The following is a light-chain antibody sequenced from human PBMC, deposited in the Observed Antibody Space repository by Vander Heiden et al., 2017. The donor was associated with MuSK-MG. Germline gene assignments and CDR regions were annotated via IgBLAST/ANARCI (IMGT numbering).Light chain of an antibody. CDR2: GAS. Sequence: EIVLTQSPGTLSLSPGERATLSCRASQSVSSSYLAWYQQNPGQAPRLLIYGASSRATGIPDRFSGRGSGTDFTLTISRLEPEVCAVYDGQQYGSAPYTFGQGTKVEIK. CDR3: QQYGSAPYT. J-gene: IGKJ2*01. CDR1: QSVSSSY. V-gene: IGKV3-20*01.